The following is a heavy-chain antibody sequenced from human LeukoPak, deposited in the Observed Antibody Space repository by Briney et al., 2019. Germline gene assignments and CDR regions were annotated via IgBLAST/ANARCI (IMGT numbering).Heavy chain of an antibody. V-gene: IGHV3-21*05. J-gene: IGHJ1*01. CDR3: ATYSSSNGREFQY. D-gene: IGHD2-2*01. CDR2: ISRTISYI. Sequence: PGGSLRLSCAASGFTFSSYSMNWVRQAPGKGLEWVSYISRTISYIYYADSVKGRFTISRDNAKNSLYLQMNSLRAEDTAVYYCATYSSSNGREFQYWGQGTLVTVSS. CDR1: GFTFSSYS.